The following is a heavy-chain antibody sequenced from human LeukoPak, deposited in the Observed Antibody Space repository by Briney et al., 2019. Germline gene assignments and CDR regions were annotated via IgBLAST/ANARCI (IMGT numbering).Heavy chain of an antibody. Sequence: SETLSLTCTVSGGSISSYYWSWIRQPPGKGLEWIGYIYYSGSTNYNPSLKSRVTISVDTSKNQFSLKLSSVTAADTAVYYCARWLQLEALDYWGQGTLVTVSS. D-gene: IGHD5-24*01. CDR1: GGSISSYY. CDR2: IYYSGST. V-gene: IGHV4-59*01. J-gene: IGHJ4*02. CDR3: ARWLQLEALDY.